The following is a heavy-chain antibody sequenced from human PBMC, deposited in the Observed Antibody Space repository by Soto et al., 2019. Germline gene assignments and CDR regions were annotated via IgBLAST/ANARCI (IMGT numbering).Heavy chain of an antibody. V-gene: IGHV3-43*01. CDR2: ISWNGGSS. D-gene: IGHD3-10*01. CDR1: GFSFGSYT. CDR3: EKNIEGHGWGGGDV. Sequence: EEQLVESGGAVVQPGGSLRLSCEASGFSFGSYTMHWVRQAPGKGLEWVSLISWNGGSSFYADSVKGRFTISRDNSKDSLYLQMNNLRPENSALYSFEKNIEGHGWGGGDVWGHGTTVTVSS. J-gene: IGHJ6*02.